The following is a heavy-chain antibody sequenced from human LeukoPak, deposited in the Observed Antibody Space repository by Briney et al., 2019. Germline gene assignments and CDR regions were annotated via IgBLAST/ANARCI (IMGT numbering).Heavy chain of an antibody. J-gene: IGHJ4*02. CDR2: INHSGST. CDR1: GGSFSGYY. V-gene: IGHV4-34*01. Sequence: SETLSLTCAVYGGSFSGYYWSWNRQPPGKGLEWIGEINHSGSTNYNPSLKSRVTISVDTSKNQFSLKLSSVTAADTAVYYCARAAAYDYWGQGTLVTVSS. CDR3: ARAAAYDY. D-gene: IGHD6-13*01.